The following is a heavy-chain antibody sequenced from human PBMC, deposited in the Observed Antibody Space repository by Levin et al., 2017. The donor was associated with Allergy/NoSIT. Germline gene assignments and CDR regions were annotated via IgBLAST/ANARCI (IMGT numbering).Heavy chain of an antibody. Sequence: GGSLRLSCAASGFPFSGYEMNWVRQTPGRGLEWLSYISVSGSTMHYADSVNGRFTISRDNTKNSLFLQMNSLRVEDTAVYDCVTSAWESWGQGTLVTVSS. V-gene: IGHV3-48*03. CDR3: VTSAWES. J-gene: IGHJ5*02. CDR2: ISVSGSTM. CDR1: GFPFSGYE. D-gene: IGHD6-19*01.